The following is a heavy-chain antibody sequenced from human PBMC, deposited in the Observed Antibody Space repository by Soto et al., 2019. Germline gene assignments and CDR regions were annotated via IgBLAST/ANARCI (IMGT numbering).Heavy chain of an antibody. Sequence: SETLSLTCTVSGGSVSSGSYYWSWIRQPPGKGLEWIGYIYYSGSTNYNPSLKSRVTISVDTSKNQFSLKVSGVSAADTAVYYCATSQKGYNWNYFDHWGQGALVTVSS. CDR1: GGSVSSGSYY. V-gene: IGHV4-61*01. D-gene: IGHD1-20*01. J-gene: IGHJ4*02. CDR3: ATSQKGYNWNYFDH. CDR2: IYYSGST.